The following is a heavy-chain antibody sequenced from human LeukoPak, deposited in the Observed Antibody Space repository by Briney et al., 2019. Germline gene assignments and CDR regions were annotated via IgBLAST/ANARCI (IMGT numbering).Heavy chain of an antibody. CDR2: IIPILGIA. CDR3: ARDPPAVTIDSSLDY. J-gene: IGHJ4*02. Sequence: SVKVSCKASGGTFSSYTISWGRQAPGQGLEWMGRIIPILGIANYAQKFPGRVTITADKSTSTAYMELSSLRSEDTAVYYCARDPPAVTIDSSLDYWGQGTLVTVSS. CDR1: GGTFSSYT. D-gene: IGHD3-22*01. V-gene: IGHV1-69*04.